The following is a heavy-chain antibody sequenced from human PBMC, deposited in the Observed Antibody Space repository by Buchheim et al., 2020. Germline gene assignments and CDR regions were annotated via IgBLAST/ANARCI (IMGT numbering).Heavy chain of an antibody. Sequence: QVQLVQSGAEVKKPGASVKVSCKASGYTFTSYYMHWVRQAPGQGLEWMGIINPSGGSTSYAQKFQGRVTMTRDTSTSTVYMELSSLRSEDTAVYYCARDYYDYVWGSYRYNYYYDMDVWGQGTT. CDR1: GYTFTSYY. CDR3: ARDYYDYVWGSYRYNYYYDMDV. V-gene: IGHV1-46*01. J-gene: IGHJ6*02. CDR2: INPSGGST. D-gene: IGHD3-16*02.